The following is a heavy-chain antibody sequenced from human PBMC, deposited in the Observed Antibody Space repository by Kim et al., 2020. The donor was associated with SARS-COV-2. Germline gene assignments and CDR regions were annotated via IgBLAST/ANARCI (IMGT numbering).Heavy chain of an antibody. J-gene: IGHJ6*02. CDR3: AKMAVMDVYNYFYYYGMDV. Sequence: SLRLSCVGSGFTFDNYAMSWVRQAPGQGLEWVSVVIGVGVNKFYADSVRGRFTISRDNSKNILYLQMNSLRDEDTALYYFAKMAVMDVYNYFYYYGMDVWGQGTTVTVSS. CDR2: VIGVGVNK. V-gene: IGHV3-23*01. D-gene: IGHD3-16*01. CDR1: GFTFDNYA.